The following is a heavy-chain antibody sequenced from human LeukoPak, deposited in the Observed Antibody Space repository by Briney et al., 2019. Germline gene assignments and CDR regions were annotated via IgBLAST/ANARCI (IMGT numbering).Heavy chain of an antibody. CDR1: GYTFTSYD. J-gene: IGHJ4*02. CDR3: ARLGVYYDSSGYYYDS. CDR2: MNPNSGNT. Sequence: ASVKVSCKASGYTFTSYDINWVRQATGQGREWMGWMNPNSGNTGYAQRFQGRVTMTRNTSISTAYMELSSLRSEDTAVYYCARLGVYYDSSGYYYDSWGQGTLVTVS. D-gene: IGHD3-22*01. V-gene: IGHV1-8*01.